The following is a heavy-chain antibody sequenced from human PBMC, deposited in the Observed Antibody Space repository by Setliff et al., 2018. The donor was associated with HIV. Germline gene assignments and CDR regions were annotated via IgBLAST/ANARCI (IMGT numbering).Heavy chain of an antibody. CDR3: ARARTGWYNFDY. CDR2: IKEDGSEK. CDR1: GFTFRRYW. Sequence: GGSLRLSCAASGFTFRRYWMNWVRQAPGKGLEWVANIKEDGSEKYYVDSVKGRFTISRDKAKNSLYLQMNSLRAEDTAVYHCARARTGWYNFDYWGQGTPVTVSS. J-gene: IGHJ4*02. D-gene: IGHD6-19*01. V-gene: IGHV3-7*01.